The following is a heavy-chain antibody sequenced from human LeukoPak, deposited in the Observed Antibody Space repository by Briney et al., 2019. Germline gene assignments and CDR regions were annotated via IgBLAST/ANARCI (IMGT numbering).Heavy chain of an antibody. J-gene: IGHJ4*02. CDR3: AKDADYSNYYFDY. CDR2: ISGSGGST. D-gene: IGHD4-4*01. Sequence: PTGGSLRLSCAASGFTFSSYAMSWVRQAPGKGLEWVSAISGSGGSTYYADSVKGRFTISRDNSKNTLYLQMNSLRAEDTAVYYCAKDADYSNYYFDYWGQGTLVTVSS. V-gene: IGHV3-23*01. CDR1: GFTFSSYA.